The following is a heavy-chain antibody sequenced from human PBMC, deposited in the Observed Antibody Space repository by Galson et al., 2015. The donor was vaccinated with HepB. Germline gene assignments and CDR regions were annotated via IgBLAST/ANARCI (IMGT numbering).Heavy chain of an antibody. CDR1: GYSFTDYW. J-gene: IGHJ6*02. CDR3: ARFRGSENYYYGMDV. CDR2: IYPGDSDT. Sequence: QSGAEVKKPGESLKISCKGSGYSFTDYWIGWVRQMPGKGLEWMGIIYPGDSDTRYSPSFQGQVTISADKSITTAYLQWSSPKASDTAMYYCARFRGSENYYYGMDVWGQGTTVTVSS. V-gene: IGHV5-51*01. D-gene: IGHD3-16*01.